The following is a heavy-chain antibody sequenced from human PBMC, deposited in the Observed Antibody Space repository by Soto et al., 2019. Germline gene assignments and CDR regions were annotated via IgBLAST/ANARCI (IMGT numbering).Heavy chain of an antibody. J-gene: IGHJ6*02. CDR2: ISYDGSNK. V-gene: IGHV3-30*03. CDR1: GFTFSSYG. Sequence: GGSLRLSCAASGFTFSSYGMHWVRQAPGKGLEWVAVISYDGSNKYYADSVKGRFTISRDNSKNTLYLQMNSLRAEDTAVYYCAADDCSSTSCYPPYYYYGMDVWGQGTTVTVSS. CDR3: AADDCSSTSCYPPYYYYGMDV. D-gene: IGHD2-2*01.